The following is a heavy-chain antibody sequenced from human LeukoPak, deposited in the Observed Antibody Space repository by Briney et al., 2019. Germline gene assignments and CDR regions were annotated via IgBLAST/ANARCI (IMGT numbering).Heavy chain of an antibody. D-gene: IGHD6-25*01. J-gene: IGHJ4*02. Sequence: SETLSLTCTVSGYSFSSGYYWGWIRQPPGKGLGWIGSIYHSGSTYYNPSLKSRVTISVDTSKNQFSLKLSSVTAADTAMYYCARGVERAAGAIDYWGQGTLVTVSS. V-gene: IGHV4-38-2*02. CDR2: IYHSGST. CDR3: ARGVERAAGAIDY. CDR1: GYSFSSGYY.